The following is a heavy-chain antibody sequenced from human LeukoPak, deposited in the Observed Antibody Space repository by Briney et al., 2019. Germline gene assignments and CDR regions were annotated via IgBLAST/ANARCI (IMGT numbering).Heavy chain of an antibody. D-gene: IGHD3-3*01. CDR3: ARITYDFWSGYYMPDDP. J-gene: IGHJ5*02. V-gene: IGHV1-18*01. CDR2: ISIYNGNT. CDR1: GYTFTNYG. Sequence: ASVKVSCKASGYTFTNYGISWVRQAPGQGLKWMGWISIYNGNTDYSQKLRGRVTMTTDTSTSTAYMELRSLRSDDTAVYYCARITYDFWSGYYMPDDPWGQGTLVTVSS.